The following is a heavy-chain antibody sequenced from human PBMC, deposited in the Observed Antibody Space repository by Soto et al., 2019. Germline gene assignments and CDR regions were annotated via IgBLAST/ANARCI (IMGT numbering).Heavy chain of an antibody. CDR1: GYTFSNYG. CDR3: ARDKWVAVAGSFDY. CDR2: ISGYKGDT. V-gene: IGHV1-18*01. J-gene: IGHJ4*02. Sequence: DSVKVSCKTSGYTFSNYGVSWVRQAPGQGLEWMGWISGYKGDTNFAQKFQGRVTMTTDTSTSTAYMGLRSLTSDDTAVYYCARDKWVAVAGSFDYWGQGSLVTVYS. D-gene: IGHD6-19*01.